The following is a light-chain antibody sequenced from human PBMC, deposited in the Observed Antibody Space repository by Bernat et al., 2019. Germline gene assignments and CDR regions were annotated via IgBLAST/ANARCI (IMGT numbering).Light chain of an antibody. V-gene: IGKV1-39*01. J-gene: IGKJ5*01. CDR3: QQSYTDVVT. Sequence: DIQLTQSPSSLSASVGDRVTITCRASQPIETFLAWYQQRPGKVPKLLVSSASDLWAGVPSRFSARASGTDFTLTINSLEPEDFATYFCQQSYTDVVTFGQGTRL. CDR1: QPIETF. CDR2: SAS.